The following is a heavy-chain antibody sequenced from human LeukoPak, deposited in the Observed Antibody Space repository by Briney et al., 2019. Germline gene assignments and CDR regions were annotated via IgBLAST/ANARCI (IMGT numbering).Heavy chain of an antibody. J-gene: IGHJ5*02. CDR1: GYTFTGYY. CDR2: IHPNSGGT. Sequence: GASVKVSCTASGYTFTGYYMHWVRQAPGQGLEWMGWIHPNSGGTKYAQRFQGRVTVTRDTSISTVYMELSRLRSDDTAVYYCGLVASGNWWFDPWGQGTLVTVSS. CDR3: GLVASGNWWFDP. D-gene: IGHD2-8*02. V-gene: IGHV1-2*02.